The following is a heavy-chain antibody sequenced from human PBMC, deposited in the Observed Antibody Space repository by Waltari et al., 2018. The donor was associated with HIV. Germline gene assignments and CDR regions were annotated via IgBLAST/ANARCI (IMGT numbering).Heavy chain of an antibody. CDR3: ARGYGDYGRGAFDI. Sequence: QVQLVQSGAEVKKPGSSVKVSCKASGVTFSSYAISWVRQAPGQGLEWMGGIIPIFVTTNYEQKFQGRVTITADESTSTASMELSSLRSEDTAVYYCARGYGDYGRGAFDIWGQGTKVTVSS. CDR2: IIPIFVTT. CDR1: GVTFSSYA. J-gene: IGHJ3*02. V-gene: IGHV1-69*13. D-gene: IGHD4-17*01.